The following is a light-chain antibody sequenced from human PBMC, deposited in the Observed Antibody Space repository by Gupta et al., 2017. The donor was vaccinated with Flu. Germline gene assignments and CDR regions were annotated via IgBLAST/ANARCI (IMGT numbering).Light chain of an antibody. V-gene: IGLV1-47*01. CDR1: SANIGINY. J-gene: IGLJ3*02. CDR2: RDN. Sequence: QSVVTQPPSASGTPGQRVTISCSGSSANIGINYVYWYQQLPGAAPRLLIYRDNQRPSGVPDRFSGSKSGSSASLAISVLRAEDEADYYCASWDDSRTGLVFGGGTKLTVL. CDR3: ASWDDSRTGLV.